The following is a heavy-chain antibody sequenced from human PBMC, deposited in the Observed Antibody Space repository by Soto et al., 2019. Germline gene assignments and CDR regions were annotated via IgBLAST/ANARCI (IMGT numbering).Heavy chain of an antibody. CDR1: GYNFNNYE. J-gene: IGHJ4*02. Sequence: QVQLLQSGAEVKKPGASVKISCKASGYNFNNYEINWVRQAPAQGLEWMGWMKGYSGNPLYAQNFQGRLTLTRDTSTNTAYLELTSLAYEDTAIYFCARRRGESYYGLDYWGQGTLVIVSS. CDR2: MKGYSGNP. CDR3: ARRRGESYYGLDY. V-gene: IGHV1-8*01. D-gene: IGHD1-26*01.